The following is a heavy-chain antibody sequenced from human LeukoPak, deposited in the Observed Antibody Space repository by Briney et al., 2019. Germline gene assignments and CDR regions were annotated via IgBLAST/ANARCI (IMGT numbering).Heavy chain of an antibody. V-gene: IGHV4-4*07. CDR1: GGSISSYY. J-gene: IGHJ5*02. CDR3: AREDPYDFWSGYYLFDP. CDR2: IYTSGST. Sequence: KPSETLSLTCTVSGGSISSYYWSWIRQPAGKGLEWIGRIYTSGSTNYNPSLKSRVTMSVDTSKNQFSLKLSSVTAADTAAYYCAREDPYDFWSGYYLFDPWGQGTLATVSS. D-gene: IGHD3-3*01.